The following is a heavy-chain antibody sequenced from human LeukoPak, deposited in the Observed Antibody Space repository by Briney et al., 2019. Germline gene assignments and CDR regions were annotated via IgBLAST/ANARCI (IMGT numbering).Heavy chain of an antibody. CDR1: GASVSSGSYY. CDR3: ASRHGDSGNSNP. V-gene: IGHV4-61*01. D-gene: IGHD3-10*01. CDR2: IRYNGAT. J-gene: IGHJ5*02. Sequence: KPSETLSLTCSVSGASVSSGSYYWSWIRQPPGKGLEWIGFIRYNGATYYNPSLKSRVTISLDTSQNQFSLRLSSVTAADAALYYCASRHGDSGNSNPWGQGALVTVSS.